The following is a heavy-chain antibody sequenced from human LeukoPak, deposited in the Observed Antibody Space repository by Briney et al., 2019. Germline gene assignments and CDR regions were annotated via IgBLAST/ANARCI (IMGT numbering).Heavy chain of an antibody. D-gene: IGHD5-12*01. CDR2: ISASGGST. J-gene: IGHJ4*02. Sequence: GGSLRLSCAASGFTFSRCAMTWVRQAPGKGLEWVSAISASGGSTDYAVSVNGRFIISRDNSMNTLYLQMNGLRAEDTAVYYCARDQGGYSTDFDFWGQGTLVTVSS. CDR3: ARDQGGYSTDFDF. CDR1: GFTFSRCA. V-gene: IGHV3-23*01.